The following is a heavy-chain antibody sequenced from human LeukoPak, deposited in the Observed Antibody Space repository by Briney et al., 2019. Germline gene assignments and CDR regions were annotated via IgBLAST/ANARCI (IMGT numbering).Heavy chain of an antibody. J-gene: IGHJ4*02. CDR1: GFTFSSYS. Sequence: KAGGSLRLSCAASGFTFSSYSMNWVRQAPGKGLEWVSSISSSSSYIYYADSVEGRFTISRDNAKNSLYLQMNSLRAEDTAVYYCASDTYSSYDYWGQGTLVTVSS. V-gene: IGHV3-21*01. CDR3: ASDTYSSYDY. D-gene: IGHD6-6*01. CDR2: ISSSSSYI.